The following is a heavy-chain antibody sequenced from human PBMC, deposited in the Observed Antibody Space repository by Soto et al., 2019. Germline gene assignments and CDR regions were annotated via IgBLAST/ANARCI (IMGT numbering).Heavy chain of an antibody. Sequence: PSETLSLTCTVSGGSISSYYWSWVRQPPGKGLEWIGYIYYSGSTNYNPSLKSRVTISVDTSKNQFSLKLSSVTAADTAVYYCAREGTGSKGWFAPWGQGTLVTVSS. CDR2: IYYSGST. D-gene: IGHD1-1*01. J-gene: IGHJ5*02. V-gene: IGHV4-59*01. CDR3: AREGTGSKGWFAP. CDR1: GGSISSYY.